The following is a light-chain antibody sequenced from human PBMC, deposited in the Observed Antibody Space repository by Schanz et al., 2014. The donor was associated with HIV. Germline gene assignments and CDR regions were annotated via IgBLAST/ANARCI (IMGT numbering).Light chain of an antibody. V-gene: IGKV3-11*01. CDR1: QSISNN. CDR2: GAS. J-gene: IGKJ2*01. CDR3: HQRGEWPDT. Sequence: EIVMTQSPATLYVSPGEGATLSCRASQSISNNLAWYQQRPGQPPRLLVYGASNRATGIPARFSGSGSGTDFTLAINSLAPEDFAVYYCHQRGEWPDTFGQGTKLEI.